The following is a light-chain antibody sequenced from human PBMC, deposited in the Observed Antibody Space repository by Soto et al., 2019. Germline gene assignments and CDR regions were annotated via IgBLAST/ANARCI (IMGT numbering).Light chain of an antibody. CDR2: GAS. J-gene: IGKJ1*01. Sequence: EIVLTQSPGTLSLSPGERATLSCRASQSVSSSYLAWYQQKPGQAPRLLIYGASSRDTGIPDRFSGSGSETEFTLTISRLEPEDFAVYYCQQYGSSSCTFGQGTKVEIK. CDR1: QSVSSSY. V-gene: IGKV3-20*01. CDR3: QQYGSSSCT.